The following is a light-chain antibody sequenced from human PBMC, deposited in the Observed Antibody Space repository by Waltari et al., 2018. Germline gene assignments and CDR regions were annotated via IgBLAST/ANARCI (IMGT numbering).Light chain of an antibody. J-gene: IGKJ3*01. Sequence: DVVMTQSPLSLPVTPGEPASITCGSSPSLLYSNGYNYANLYLQRPGQSPQLLIYLGSNRASGVPGRFSGSGSGTDFTLKISRVEAEDVGVYYCMQGLHFPLTFGPGTKVDIK. CDR1: PSLLYSNGYNY. CDR2: LGS. V-gene: IGKV2-28*01. CDR3: MQGLHFPLT.